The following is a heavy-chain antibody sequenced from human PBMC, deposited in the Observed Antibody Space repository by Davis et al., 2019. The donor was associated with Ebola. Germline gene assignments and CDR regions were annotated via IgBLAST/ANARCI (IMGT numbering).Heavy chain of an antibody. CDR2: IDSSSRTI. CDR3: ARVPLMGFHFDY. Sequence: PGGSLRLSCAASGITFSTYSMNWVRQTPGKGLEWVSYIDSSSRTIYYADSVTGRFTISRDNAKNSLYLQMNSLRDEDTALYYCARVPLMGFHFDYWGRGTLVTVSS. D-gene: IGHD3-10*01. V-gene: IGHV3-48*02. J-gene: IGHJ4*02. CDR1: GITFSTYS.